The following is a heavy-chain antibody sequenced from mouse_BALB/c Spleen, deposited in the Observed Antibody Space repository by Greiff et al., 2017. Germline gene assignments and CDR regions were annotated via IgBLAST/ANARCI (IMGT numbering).Heavy chain of an antibody. CDR3: ARSYYGYWYFDV. Sequence: VQLQQSGPGLVKPSQSLSLTCTVTGYSITSDYAWNWIRQFPGNKLEWMGYISYSGSTSYNPSLKSRISITRDTSKNQFFLQLNSVTTEDTATYYCARSYYGYWYFDVWGAGTTVTVSS. CDR1: GYSITSDYA. J-gene: IGHJ1*01. V-gene: IGHV3-2*02. CDR2: ISYSGST. D-gene: IGHD1-1*01.